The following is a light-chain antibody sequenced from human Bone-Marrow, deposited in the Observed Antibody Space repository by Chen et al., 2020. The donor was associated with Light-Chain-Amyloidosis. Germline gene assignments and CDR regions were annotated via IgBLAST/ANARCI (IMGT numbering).Light chain of an antibody. Sequence: SYDLTHPPSVAVSPGQTARITCSGDDLPTKYAYWYQQKPGQAPLLVIHRDTERPSGISERFSGASSGTTATLTISGVQAEDEADYHWQSADSSGTYEVIFGGGTKLTVL. V-gene: IGLV3-25*03. CDR2: RDT. CDR1: DLPTKY. CDR3: QSADSSGTYEVI. J-gene: IGLJ2*01.